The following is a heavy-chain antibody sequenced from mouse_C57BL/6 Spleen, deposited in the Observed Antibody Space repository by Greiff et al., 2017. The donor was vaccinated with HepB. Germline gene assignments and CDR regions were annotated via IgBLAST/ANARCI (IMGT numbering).Heavy chain of an antibody. CDR3: ARGGKGAMDH. V-gene: IGHV1-52*01. CDR2: IDPSDSET. Sequence: QVQLQQSGAELVRPGSSVKLSCKASGYTFTSYWMHWVKQRPIQGLEWIGNIDPSDSETHYNQKFKDKATLTVDKSSSTAYMQLSSLTSEDSAVYYCARGGKGAMDHWGQGTSVTVSS. CDR1: GYTFTSYW. D-gene: IGHD2-1*01. J-gene: IGHJ4*01.